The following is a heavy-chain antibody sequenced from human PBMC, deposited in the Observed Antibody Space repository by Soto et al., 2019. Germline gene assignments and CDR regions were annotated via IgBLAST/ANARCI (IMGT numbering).Heavy chain of an antibody. CDR2: IWYDGSNK. J-gene: IGHJ4*02. V-gene: IGHV3-33*01. Sequence: PGGSLRLSCAASGFTFSSYGMHWVRQAPGKGLEWVAVIWYDGSNKYYADSVKGRFTISRDNSKSTLYLQMNSLRAEDTAVYYCARDPLTGTTLLDYLEYWGQGTLVTVSS. CDR1: GFTFSSYG. D-gene: IGHD1-20*01. CDR3: ARDPLTGTTLLDYLEY.